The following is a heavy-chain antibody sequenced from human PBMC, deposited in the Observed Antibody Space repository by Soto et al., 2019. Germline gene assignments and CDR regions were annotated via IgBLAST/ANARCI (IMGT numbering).Heavy chain of an antibody. Sequence: QVQLVQSGAEVKKPGASVKVSCKASGYTFTNYGISWVRQAPGQGLEWMGWISAYNGNTNYAQKLQGRVTMTTDTSTSTAYMELRSLRSDDTAVYYCARHMSRTVDVVSTTWHYWGQGTLVTVSS. J-gene: IGHJ4*02. D-gene: IGHD5-12*01. V-gene: IGHV1-18*01. CDR3: ARHMSRTVDVVSTTWHY. CDR1: GYTFTNYG. CDR2: ISAYNGNT.